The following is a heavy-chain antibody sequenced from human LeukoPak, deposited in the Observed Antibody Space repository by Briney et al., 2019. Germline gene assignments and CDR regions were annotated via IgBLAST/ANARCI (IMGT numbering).Heavy chain of an antibody. CDR1: GGSISRYC. V-gene: IGHV4-59*01. Sequence: PSETLSLTCTVSGGSISRYCWSWIRQPPGKGLEWIGYSYSSGSTNYNPSLKSRITISVDTSKNQFSLKLSSVTAADTAVYYCARFAYCGGHCWYYFDYWGQGSLVTVSS. CDR2: SYSSGST. CDR3: ARFAYCGGHCWYYFDY. D-gene: IGHD2-21*02. J-gene: IGHJ4*02.